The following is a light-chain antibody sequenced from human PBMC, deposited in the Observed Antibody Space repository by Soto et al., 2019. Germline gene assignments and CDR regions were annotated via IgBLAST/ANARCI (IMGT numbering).Light chain of an antibody. Sequence: EIVLTQSPGTLSLSPGERATLSCRASQSVSSSYLAWYQQKPGQAPRLLIYGASSRATGIPDRFGGRGSGIDFTLTISRLEPEDFAVYYCQQYGSSPITYGQGTRLEIK. J-gene: IGKJ5*01. CDR1: QSVSSSY. V-gene: IGKV3-20*01. CDR3: QQYGSSPIT. CDR2: GAS.